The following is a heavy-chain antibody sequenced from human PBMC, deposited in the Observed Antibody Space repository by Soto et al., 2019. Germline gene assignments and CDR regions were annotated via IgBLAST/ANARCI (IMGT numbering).Heavy chain of an antibody. Sequence: SETLSLTCTVSGGSISSSSYYWGWIRQPPGKGLEFIGSMYYSGTTYYNPSLKNRITISVDTSKNQFSLKLISVTAADTAVYYCAVVDSTGNWFDPWGQGALVTVSS. V-gene: IGHV4-39*01. CDR1: GGSISSSSYY. CDR2: MYYSGTT. D-gene: IGHD3-22*01. CDR3: AVVDSTGNWFDP. J-gene: IGHJ5*02.